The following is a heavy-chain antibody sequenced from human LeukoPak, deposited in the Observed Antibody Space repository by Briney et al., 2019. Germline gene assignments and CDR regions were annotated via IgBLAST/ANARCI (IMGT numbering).Heavy chain of an antibody. CDR3: ARHAFSSSSQYFQH. CDR1: GGSISSYH. J-gene: IGHJ1*01. CDR2: IYYSGST. D-gene: IGHD6-6*01. Sequence: SETLSLTCTVSGGSISSYHWSWIRQPPGKGLEWIGYIYYSGSTNYNPSLKSRVTISVDTSKNQFSLKLSSVTAADTAVYYCARHAFSSSSQYFQHWGQGTLVTVSS. V-gene: IGHV4-59*08.